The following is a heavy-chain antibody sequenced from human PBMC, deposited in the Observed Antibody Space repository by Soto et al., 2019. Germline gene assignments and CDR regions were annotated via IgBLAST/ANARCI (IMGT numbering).Heavy chain of an antibody. V-gene: IGHV3-23*01. CDR2: ISGDSATT. CDR1: GFTFSTNG. CDR3: ARDPYDILTGYYTPYYFDY. J-gene: IGHJ4*02. D-gene: IGHD3-9*01. Sequence: EVQLLESGGGLVQPGGSLRLSCAASGFTFSTNGMTWVRQAPGKGLEWVSIISGDSATTWYAESVKGRFTVSRDNSKNTLYLQMNSLRAEDTAVYYCARDPYDILTGYYTPYYFDYWGQGTLVTVSS.